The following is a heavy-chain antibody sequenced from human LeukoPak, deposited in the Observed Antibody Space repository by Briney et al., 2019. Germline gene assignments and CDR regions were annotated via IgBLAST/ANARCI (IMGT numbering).Heavy chain of an antibody. CDR1: GYTFSVYG. Sequence: ASVKVSCKASGYTFSVYGITWVRQAPGQGLEWMGVINPGGGSTGYAQKFQGRVTMTRDTSTSTVYMELSSLRSEDTAVYYCSRDYYDSNGYYFGYWGQGTLVTVSS. CDR3: SRDYYDSNGYYFGY. D-gene: IGHD3-22*01. J-gene: IGHJ4*02. CDR2: INPGGGST. V-gene: IGHV1-46*01.